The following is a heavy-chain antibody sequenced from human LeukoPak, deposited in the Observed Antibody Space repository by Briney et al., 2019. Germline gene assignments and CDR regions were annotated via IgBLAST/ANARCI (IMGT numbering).Heavy chain of an antibody. CDR2: INPNSGGT. V-gene: IGHV1-2*02. CDR3: ARTFTRYFDWLPYY. J-gene: IGHJ4*02. Sequence: GASVKVSCKASGYTVTGYYMHWVRQAPGQGLEWMGWINPNSGGTNYAQKFQGRVTMTRDTSISTAYMELSRLRSDDTAVYYCARTFTRYFDWLPYYWGQGTLVTVSS. CDR1: GYTVTGYY. D-gene: IGHD3-9*01.